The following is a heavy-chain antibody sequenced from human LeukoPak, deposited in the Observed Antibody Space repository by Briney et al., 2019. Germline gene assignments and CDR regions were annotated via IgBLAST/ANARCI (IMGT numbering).Heavy chain of an antibody. Sequence: GGSLRLSCAASGLTFGSYWMTWVRQAPGKGLEWVANIKEDGNEKHYVDSVKGRFTVARDNAKNSLFLQMNSLRAEDAAIYYCSSRSHMDVWGKGTTVSVSS. CDR2: IKEDGNEK. CDR3: SSRSHMDV. V-gene: IGHV3-7*01. D-gene: IGHD2-2*01. J-gene: IGHJ6*03. CDR1: GLTFGSYW.